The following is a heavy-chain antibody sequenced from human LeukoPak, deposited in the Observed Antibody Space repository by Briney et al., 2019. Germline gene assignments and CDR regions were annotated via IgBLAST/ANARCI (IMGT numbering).Heavy chain of an antibody. CDR3: ARARWQLVPYFDS. CDR2: INPNSGGT. J-gene: IGHJ4*02. Sequence: ASVKVSCKASGYTFTDYYMHWVRQAPGQGLEWMGWINPNSGGTNFAQKFQGRVAMTRDTSISTAYLELGSLRSDDTAVYFCARARWQLVPYFDSWGQGTLVAVSS. D-gene: IGHD6-6*01. CDR1: GYTFTDYY. V-gene: IGHV1-2*02.